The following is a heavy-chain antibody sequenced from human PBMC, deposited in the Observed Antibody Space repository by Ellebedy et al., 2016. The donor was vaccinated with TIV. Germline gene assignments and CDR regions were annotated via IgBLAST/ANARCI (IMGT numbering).Heavy chain of an antibody. D-gene: IGHD1-7*01. V-gene: IGHV4-34*01. Sequence: SQTLSLTCAVYGGSFSGYYWSWIRQPPGKGLEWIGEINQSGRTNYNPSLDKGRVTISVDTSKNQSSLRLSSVTAADTAVYYCARALETSRLYFDFWGQGTLVTVSS. CDR2: INQSGRT. CDR3: ARALETSRLYFDF. CDR1: GGSFSGYY. J-gene: IGHJ4*02.